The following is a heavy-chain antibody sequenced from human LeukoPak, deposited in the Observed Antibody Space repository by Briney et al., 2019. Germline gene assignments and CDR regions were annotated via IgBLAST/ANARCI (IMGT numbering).Heavy chain of an antibody. V-gene: IGHV1-18*01. D-gene: IGHD3-22*01. CDR2: ISASNGNT. CDR1: GYIFISYA. Sequence: ASVKVSCKASGYIFISYAIIWVRLAPGQGLEWMGWISASNGNTNYAQNLQGRVTMTTDTSTNTAYMELRSLRSDDTAVYYCARVLPHRYYYDTSGHPPAFDIWGQGTMVTVSS. CDR3: ARVLPHRYYYDTSGHPPAFDI. J-gene: IGHJ3*02.